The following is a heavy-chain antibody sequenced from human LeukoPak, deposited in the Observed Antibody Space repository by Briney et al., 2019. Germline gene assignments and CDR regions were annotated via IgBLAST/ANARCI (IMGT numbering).Heavy chain of an antibody. CDR2: IIPIFGTT. CDR3: ARVWYDYGDYGADI. D-gene: IGHD4-17*01. V-gene: IGHV1-69*13. Sequence: SVKVSCKASGGTFSSYAISWVRQAPGQGLEWMGGIIPIFGTTNYAQKFQGRVTITADESTSTACMELSSLRSEDTAVYYCARVWYDYGDYGADIWGQGTMVTVSS. J-gene: IGHJ3*02. CDR1: GGTFSSYA.